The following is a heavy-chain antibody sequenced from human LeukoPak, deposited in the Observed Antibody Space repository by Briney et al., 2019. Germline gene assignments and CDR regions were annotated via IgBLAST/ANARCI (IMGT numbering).Heavy chain of an antibody. CDR2: IYYSGST. Sequence: PSETLSLTCTVSGGSISSYYWSWIRQPPGKGLEWIGYIYYSGSTNYNPSLKSRVTISVDTSKNQFSLKLSSVTAADTAVYYCARDQQLVRTPNYYYYMDVWGKGTTVTVSS. D-gene: IGHD6-13*01. J-gene: IGHJ6*03. V-gene: IGHV4-59*01. CDR3: ARDQQLVRTPNYYYYMDV. CDR1: GGSISSYY.